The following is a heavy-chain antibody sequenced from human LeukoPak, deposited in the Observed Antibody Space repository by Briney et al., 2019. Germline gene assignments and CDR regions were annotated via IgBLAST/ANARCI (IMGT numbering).Heavy chain of an antibody. J-gene: IGHJ4*02. D-gene: IGHD6-19*01. CDR2: IIPIFGTA. Sequence: ASVKVSCKASGGTFSSYAISWVRQAPGQGLEWMGGIIPIFGTANYAQKFQGRVTITTDESTSTAYMELSSLRSEDTAVYYCARDEWGSGWYNYWGQGTLVSVSP. CDR3: ARDEWGSGWYNY. CDR1: GGTFSSYA. V-gene: IGHV1-69*05.